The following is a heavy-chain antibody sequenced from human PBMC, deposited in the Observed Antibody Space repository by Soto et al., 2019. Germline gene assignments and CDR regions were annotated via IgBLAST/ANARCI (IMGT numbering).Heavy chain of an antibody. Sequence: SVKVSCKASGGTFSSYAISWVRQAPGQGLEWMGGIIPIFGTANYAQKFQGRVTITADESTSTAYMELSSLRSEDTAVYYCASQSYSSSSRGPYNWFDPWGQGTLVTVSS. CDR2: IIPIFGTA. J-gene: IGHJ5*02. CDR1: GGTFSSYA. CDR3: ASQSYSSSSRGPYNWFDP. D-gene: IGHD6-6*01. V-gene: IGHV1-69*13.